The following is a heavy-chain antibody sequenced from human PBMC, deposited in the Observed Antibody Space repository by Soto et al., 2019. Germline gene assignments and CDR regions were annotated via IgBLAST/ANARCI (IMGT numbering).Heavy chain of an antibody. CDR1: GASISSYY. CDR3: APVVPNDYVPNYYAMDV. CDR2: IYYRGST. J-gene: IGHJ6*04. Sequence: QVQLQESGPVLVKPSEPLSLTCSVLGASISSYYWSWIRQHPGKGLEWIGYIYYRGSTNHKPTLKSGDTLSVDTSKNQVSLKLTSVTAADTAGYYCAPVVPNDYVPNYYAMDVWGRGTTVTVSS. V-gene: IGHV4-59*01. D-gene: IGHD4-17*01.